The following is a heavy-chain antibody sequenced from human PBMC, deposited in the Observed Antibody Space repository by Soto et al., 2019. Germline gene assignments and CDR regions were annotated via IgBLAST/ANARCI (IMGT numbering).Heavy chain of an antibody. Sequence: QLQLQESGPGLVKPSETLSLTCTVSGGSISSSSYYWGWLRQPPGKGLEWIGSMYYSGSTYYNASLKSRVTISVDTSKNQFSLKLTFATAADTAVYYCGRSSARIAPLRGPSNAFDIWGQGTMVPVSS. J-gene: IGHJ3*02. D-gene: IGHD6-6*01. V-gene: IGHV4-39*01. CDR1: GGSISSSSYY. CDR3: GRSSARIAPLRGPSNAFDI. CDR2: MYYSGST.